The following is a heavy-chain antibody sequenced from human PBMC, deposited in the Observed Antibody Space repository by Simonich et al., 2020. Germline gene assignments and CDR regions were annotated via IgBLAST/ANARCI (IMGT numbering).Heavy chain of an antibody. CDR2: LWYDGSNK. J-gene: IGHJ3*02. D-gene: IGHD1-26*01. CDR3: AKSRIVGATTDAFDI. V-gene: IGHV3-30*18. CDR1: GFTFSSYG. Sequence: QVQLVESGGGVVQPGRSLRLSCAASGFTFSSYGIHWVRQAPGKGLEWVAVLWYDGSNKYYADSVKGRFTISRDNSKNTLYLQMNSLRAEDTAMYYCAKSRIVGATTDAFDIWGQGTMVTVSS.